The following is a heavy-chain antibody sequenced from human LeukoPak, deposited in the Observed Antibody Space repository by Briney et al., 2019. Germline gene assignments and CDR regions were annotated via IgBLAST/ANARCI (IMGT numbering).Heavy chain of an antibody. V-gene: IGHV5-51*01. Sequence: RGESRKFSCKGSGYTFPSYWIGWVPQMPGKGLEWMGIIHPDDSDTRYSPSFQGQVTISADKSISTAYLQWSSLKASDTAMYYCARRYCSGRNCYYLDLWARGTVLTVSS. CDR1: GYTFPSYW. D-gene: IGHD2-15*01. CDR2: IHPDDSDT. CDR3: ARRYCSGRNCYYLDL. J-gene: IGHJ4*02.